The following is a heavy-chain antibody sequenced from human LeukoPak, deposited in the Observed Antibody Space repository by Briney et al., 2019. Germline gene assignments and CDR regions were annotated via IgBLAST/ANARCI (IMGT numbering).Heavy chain of an antibody. CDR2: IYYSVST. CDR1: GGSISSSSYY. V-gene: IGHV4-39*01. Sequence: SETLSLTCTVSGGSISSSSYYWGWIRQPPGKGLEWIGSIYYSVSTYYNPSLKSRVTISVDTSKNQFSLKLSSVTAADTAVYYCATGIAAAGNYFDYWGPGTLVTVSS. D-gene: IGHD6-13*01. J-gene: IGHJ4*02. CDR3: ATGIAAAGNYFDY.